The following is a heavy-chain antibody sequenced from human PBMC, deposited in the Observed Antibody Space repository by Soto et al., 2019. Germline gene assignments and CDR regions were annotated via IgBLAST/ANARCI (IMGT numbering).Heavy chain of an antibody. CDR2: IKSKTDGGTT. CDR1: GFTFSNAW. CDR3: TTVPHYDFWSGYLHDYYGMDV. V-gene: IGHV3-15*07. J-gene: IGHJ6*02. D-gene: IGHD3-3*01. Sequence: GGSLRLSCAASGFTFSNAWMNWVRQAPGKGLEWVGRIKSKTDGGTTDHAAPVKGRFTISRDDSKNTLYLQMNSLKTEDTAVYYCTTVPHYDFWSGYLHDYYGMDVWGQGTTVTVSS.